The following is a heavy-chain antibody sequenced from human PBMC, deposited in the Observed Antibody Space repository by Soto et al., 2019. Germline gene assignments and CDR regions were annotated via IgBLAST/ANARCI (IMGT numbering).Heavy chain of an antibody. CDR2: ISGSGFST. CDR3: ATFTFGRPFDT. D-gene: IGHD3-16*01. CDR1: GFTFNTYA. V-gene: IGHV3-23*01. J-gene: IGHJ3*02. Sequence: PEESLRLSCAASGFTFNTYAMSWVRQAPGQGLEWVSAISGSGFSTYYADSVKGRFSISSDSSKNTLFLQMNSLRADDTAVYFCATFTFGRPFDTWGQGTMVTVSS.